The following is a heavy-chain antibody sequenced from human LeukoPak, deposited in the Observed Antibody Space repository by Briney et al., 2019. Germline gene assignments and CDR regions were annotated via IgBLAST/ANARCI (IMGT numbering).Heavy chain of an antibody. CDR1: RITFSSYA. CDR3: ARSWNDWGYFDF. D-gene: IGHD1-1*01. J-gene: IGHJ4*02. V-gene: IGHV3-30*01. CDR2: ISYDGSDT. Sequence: GRSLRLSCAASRITFSSYAMHWVRQAPGKGLEWVALISYDGSDTYYADSVKGRFTISRDNSKNTLHLQMDSLRAEDTAVYYCARSWNDWGYFDFWGQGTLVTVSA.